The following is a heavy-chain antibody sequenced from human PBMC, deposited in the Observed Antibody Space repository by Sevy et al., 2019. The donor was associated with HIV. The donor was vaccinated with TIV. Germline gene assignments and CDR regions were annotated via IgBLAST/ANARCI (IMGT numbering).Heavy chain of an antibody. CDR1: GFTFSSYY. D-gene: IGHD6-6*01. V-gene: IGHV3-7*03. CDR2: IKKDGIEK. J-gene: IGHJ4*02. Sequence: GGSLRLSCVASGFTFSSYYMNWVRQAPGKELEWVANIKKDGIEKHYVDSVMGRFTISRDNSKNTLFLQMNSLRAEDTALYYCAKGRIPSIGTLGPFDSWGQGTLVTVSS. CDR3: AKGRIPSIGTLGPFDS.